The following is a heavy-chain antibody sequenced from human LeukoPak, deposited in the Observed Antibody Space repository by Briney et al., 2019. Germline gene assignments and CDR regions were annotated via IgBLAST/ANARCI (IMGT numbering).Heavy chain of an antibody. J-gene: IGHJ4*02. CDR1: AGSISSSNW. CDR3: ARSPRITIFGVVIGYFDY. Sequence: SETLSLTCAVSAGSISSSNWWSWVRQSPVKGLEWIGEIYLYGTTNYNPSLKSRVTMSVDRSKNQFSLKLSSVTAADTAVYYCARSPRITIFGVVIGYFDYWGQGTLVTVSS. V-gene: IGHV4-4*02. CDR2: IYLYGTT. D-gene: IGHD3-3*01.